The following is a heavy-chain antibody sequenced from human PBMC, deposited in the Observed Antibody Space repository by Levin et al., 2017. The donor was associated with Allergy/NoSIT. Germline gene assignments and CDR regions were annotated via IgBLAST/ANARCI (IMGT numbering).Heavy chain of an antibody. D-gene: IGHD1-26*01. Sequence: SLKISCAASGFTFDDYAMLWVRQAPGKGLEWVSGISWNSGSIGYADSVKGRFTISRDNAKNSLYLQMNSLRAEDTALYYCARGIVGAMDYWGQGTLVTVSS. J-gene: IGHJ4*02. CDR1: GFTFDDYA. CDR2: ISWNSGSI. CDR3: ARGIVGAMDY. V-gene: IGHV3-9*01.